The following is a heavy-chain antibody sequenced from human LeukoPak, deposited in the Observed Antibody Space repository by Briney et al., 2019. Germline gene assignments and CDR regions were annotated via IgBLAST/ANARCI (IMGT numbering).Heavy chain of an antibody. Sequence: SETLSLTCAVYGGSFSGYCWSWIRQPPGKGLEWIGEINHSGSTNYNPSLKSRVTISVDTSKNQFSLKLSSVTAADTAVYYCARGLYYYDSSGYYPSIPYYYYYYMDVWGKGTTVTVSS. CDR2: INHSGST. CDR3: ARGLYYYDSSGYYPSIPYYYYYYMDV. CDR1: GGSFSGYC. V-gene: IGHV4-34*01. J-gene: IGHJ6*03. D-gene: IGHD3-22*01.